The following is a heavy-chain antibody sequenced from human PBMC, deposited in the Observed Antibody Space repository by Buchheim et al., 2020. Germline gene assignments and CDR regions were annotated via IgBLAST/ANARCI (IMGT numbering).Heavy chain of an antibody. V-gene: IGHV3-30*04. J-gene: IGHJ4*02. CDR2: ISYDGSNK. Sequence: QVQLVESGGGVVQPGRSLRLSCAASGFTFSSYAMHWVRQAPGKGLEWVAVISYDGSNKYYADSVKGRFTISRDNSKNTLYRQMNSLRAEDTAVYYCARDSQPPIAAAGHDYWGQGTL. D-gene: IGHD6-13*01. CDR1: GFTFSSYA. CDR3: ARDSQPPIAAAGHDY.